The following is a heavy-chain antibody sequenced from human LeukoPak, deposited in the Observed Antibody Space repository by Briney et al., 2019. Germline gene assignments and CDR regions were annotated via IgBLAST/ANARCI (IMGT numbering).Heavy chain of an antibody. CDR1: GFTFSSYS. Sequence: GGSLRLSCAASGFTFSSYSMSWVRQAPGKGLEWVSVIYSGGSTYYADSVKGRFTISRDNSKNTLYLQMNNLRAEDTAVYHCARALGDYYDSSSYYYNLGYWGQGTLVTVSS. V-gene: IGHV3-53*01. CDR3: ARALGDYYDSSSYYYNLGY. D-gene: IGHD3-22*01. J-gene: IGHJ4*02. CDR2: IYSGGST.